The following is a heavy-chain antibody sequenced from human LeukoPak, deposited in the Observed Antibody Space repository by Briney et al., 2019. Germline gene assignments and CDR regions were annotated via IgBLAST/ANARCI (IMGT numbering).Heavy chain of an antibody. J-gene: IGHJ6*03. D-gene: IGHD5-12*01. CDR1: GFTFSNYG. CDR2: IKSGGST. CDR3: ARGYNGYDFRDSLGYYYYMDV. Sequence: GGSLRLSCAASGFTFSNYGMHWVRQAPGKGLEWVSLIKSGGSTYYADSVKGRFTISRDNSKNTLYLQMNSLTVEDMAIYYCARGYNGYDFRDSLGYYYYMDVWGKGTTVIISS. V-gene: IGHV3-66*01.